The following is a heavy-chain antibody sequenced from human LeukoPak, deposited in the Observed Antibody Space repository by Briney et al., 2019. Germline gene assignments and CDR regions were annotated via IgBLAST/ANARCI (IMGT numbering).Heavy chain of an antibody. CDR3: ARETAAAGLGY. CDR2: IYSGGST. J-gene: IGHJ4*02. D-gene: IGHD6-13*01. Sequence: PGGSLRLSCAASGFTVSSNYMSWVRQAPGKGLEWVSVIYSGGSTYYADSVKGRFTISRDNSKNTLYLQMNSLRAEDTAVYYCARETAAAGLGYWGQGTLVTVSS. V-gene: IGHV3-66*02. CDR1: GFTVSSNY.